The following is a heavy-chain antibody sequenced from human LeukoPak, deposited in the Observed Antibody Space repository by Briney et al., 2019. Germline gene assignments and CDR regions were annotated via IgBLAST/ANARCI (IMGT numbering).Heavy chain of an antibody. CDR3: ARTCPNGVCYEGADFDY. D-gene: IGHD2-8*01. J-gene: IGHJ4*02. CDR2: MNPNSGNT. V-gene: IGHV1-8*01. CDR1: GYTFTSTD. Sequence: ASVKVSCKASGYTFTSTDINWVRQASGQGLEWMGWMNPNSGNTGYAQKFQGRVTMTRNTSKSTAYMELSSLRSEDTAVYYCARTCPNGVCYEGADFDYWGQGTLVTVSS.